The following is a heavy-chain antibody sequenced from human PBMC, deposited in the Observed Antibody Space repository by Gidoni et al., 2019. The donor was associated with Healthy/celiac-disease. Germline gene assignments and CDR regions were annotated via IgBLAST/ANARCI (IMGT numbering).Heavy chain of an antibody. J-gene: IGHJ6*02. CDR3: AKDGMDV. CDR1: GFTFDDYA. Sequence: EVQLVESGGGLVQPGRSLRLSCAASGFTFDDYAMHWVRQAPGKGMEWGSGISWNSGSIGYADSVKGRFTISRDNAKNSLYLQMNSLRAEDTALYYCAKDGMDVWGQGTTVTVSS. CDR2: ISWNSGSI. V-gene: IGHV3-9*01.